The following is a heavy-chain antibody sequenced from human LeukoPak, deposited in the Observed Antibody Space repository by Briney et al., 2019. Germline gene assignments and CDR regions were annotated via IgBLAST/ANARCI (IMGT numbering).Heavy chain of an antibody. J-gene: IGHJ5*02. Sequence: SETLSLTCTVSGDSISTSSYYWGWIRQPPGKGLEWIGSIYYSGSTYYNPSLKSRVTISVDTSKNQFSLKLSSVTAADTAVYCCARHHARLLHHNWFDPWGQGTLVTVSS. CDR3: ARHHARLLHHNWFDP. D-gene: IGHD3-3*01. CDR1: GDSISTSSYY. CDR2: IYYSGST. V-gene: IGHV4-39*01.